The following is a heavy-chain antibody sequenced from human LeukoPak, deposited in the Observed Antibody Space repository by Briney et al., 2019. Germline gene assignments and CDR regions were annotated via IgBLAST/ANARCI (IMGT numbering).Heavy chain of an antibody. CDR2: ISRSGDTA. J-gene: IGHJ4*02. V-gene: IGHV3-23*01. D-gene: IGHD3-10*01. Sequence: PGGSLRLSCAASGFTFRNHGVHWVRQAPGKGLEWVSGISRSGDTAYYTKSVKGRFSISRDNSKNTVFLQMNTLTAEDTAVYYCVKENREYYGSGSIPGEPFGSWGQGTLVTVSS. CDR3: VKENREYYGSGSIPGEPFGS. CDR1: GFTFRNHG.